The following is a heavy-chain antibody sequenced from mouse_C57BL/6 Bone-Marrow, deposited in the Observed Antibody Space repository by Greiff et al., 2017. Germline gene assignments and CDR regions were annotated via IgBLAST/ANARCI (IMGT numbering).Heavy chain of an antibody. J-gene: IGHJ2*01. CDR3: ARGYGLFDY. V-gene: IGHV1-69*01. CDR1: GYTFTSYW. D-gene: IGHD2-2*01. Sequence: VQLQQPGAELVMPGASVKLSCKASGYTFTSYWMHWVKQRPGQGLEWIGEIDPSDSYTNYNQKFKGKSTLTVDKSSSPAYMQLSSLTSEDSAVYYCARGYGLFDYWGKGTTLTVSS. CDR2: IDPSDSYT.